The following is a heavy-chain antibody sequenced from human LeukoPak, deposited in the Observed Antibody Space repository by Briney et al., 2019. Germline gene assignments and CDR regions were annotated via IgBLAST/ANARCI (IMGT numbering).Heavy chain of an antibody. Sequence: ASVKVSCTASGFTFTSYGFSWVQQAPGQGLEWMGWISAFNGNTNYAQEVQGRVTMTTDTSTSAAYMELRSLRSDDTAVYYCAREAAGQANRDFFDYWGQGTLVTVSS. CDR2: ISAFNGNT. CDR1: GFTFTSYG. J-gene: IGHJ4*02. V-gene: IGHV1-18*01. D-gene: IGHD1-14*01. CDR3: AREAAGQANRDFFDY.